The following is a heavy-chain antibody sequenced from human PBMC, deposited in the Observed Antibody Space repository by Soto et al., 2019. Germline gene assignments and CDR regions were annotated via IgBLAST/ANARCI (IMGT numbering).Heavy chain of an antibody. D-gene: IGHD3-16*01. V-gene: IGHV3-30*03. Sequence: QVHLVESGGGVVQPGRSLRLSCAASGFTFSGFGMHWVRQAPGKGLEWVGVIGYDGNDKYFADSVKGRFTISRDNSKNTLYLQMSSLRPEDTAIYYCTALGYYDVNVGGGYWGQGTLVTVSS. CDR2: IGYDGNDK. J-gene: IGHJ4*02. CDR3: TALGYYDVNVGGGY. CDR1: GFTFSGFG.